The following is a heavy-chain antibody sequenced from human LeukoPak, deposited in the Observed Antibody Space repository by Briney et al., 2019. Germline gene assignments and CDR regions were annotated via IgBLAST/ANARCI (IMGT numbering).Heavy chain of an antibody. CDR3: AKENYYDSSGPDY. V-gene: IGHV3-23*01. CDR2: INDSGGNT. D-gene: IGHD3-22*01. CDR1: GFTFSSYA. Sequence: AGGSLRLSCAASGFTFSSYAMSWVRQAPGKGLEWVSLINDSGGNTYYADSVKGRFTISRDNSKNTLFLQMNSLRAEDTAVYYCAKENYYDSSGPDYWGQGTLVTVSS. J-gene: IGHJ4*02.